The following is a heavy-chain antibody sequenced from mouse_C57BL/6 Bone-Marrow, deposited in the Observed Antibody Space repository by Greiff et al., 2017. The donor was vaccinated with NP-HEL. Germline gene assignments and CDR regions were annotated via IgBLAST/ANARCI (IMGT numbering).Heavy chain of an antibody. CDR3: ARGSGFAY. J-gene: IGHJ3*01. Sequence: DVQLVESGGGLVQPGGSLKLSCAASGFTFSDYGMAWVRQAPRKGPEWVAFISNLAYSIYYADTVTGRFPISRENAKNTLYLEMSSLRSEDTAMYYCARGSGFAYWGQGTLVTVSA. V-gene: IGHV5-15*04. CDR1: GFTFSDYG. CDR2: ISNLAYSI.